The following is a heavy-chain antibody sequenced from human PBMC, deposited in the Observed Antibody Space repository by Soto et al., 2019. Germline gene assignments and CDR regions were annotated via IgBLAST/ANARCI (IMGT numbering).Heavy chain of an antibody. Sequence: QVQLVESGGGLVQPGRSLRLSCAASGFRIRDYAMHWVRQAPGKGLEWLALITYDETNTYYIESVKGRFTVSRDTSKNTLYLQMNSLRPEDTAVYYCAKGSLAGRVRGAGYKAYWGQGTLVTVSS. J-gene: IGHJ4*02. CDR1: GFRIRDYA. D-gene: IGHD3-10*02. V-gene: IGHV3-30*18. CDR3: AKGSLAGRVRGAGYKAY. CDR2: ITYDETNT.